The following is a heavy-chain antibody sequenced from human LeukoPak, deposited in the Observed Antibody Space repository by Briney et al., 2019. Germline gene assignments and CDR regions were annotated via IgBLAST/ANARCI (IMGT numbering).Heavy chain of an antibody. J-gene: IGHJ4*02. D-gene: IGHD6-13*01. CDR3: ARTSIGYSSSWYYDY. CDR1: GYTFTSYG. Sequence: ASVKVSCKASGYTFTSYGISWVRQAPGQGLEWMGWISAYNGNTNYAQKLQGRVTMTTDTPTSTAYMELRSLRSDDTAVYYCARTSIGYSSSWYYDYWGQGTLVTVSS. CDR2: ISAYNGNT. V-gene: IGHV1-18*01.